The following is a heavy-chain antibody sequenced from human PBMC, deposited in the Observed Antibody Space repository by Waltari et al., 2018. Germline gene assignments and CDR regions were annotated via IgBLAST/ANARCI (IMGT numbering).Heavy chain of an antibody. CDR3: TRQVLGYCTSAACRRLES. J-gene: IGHJ4*02. CDR1: NYAIISVFY. CDR2: IYHEGTT. D-gene: IGHD2-2*03. Sequence: QLHLQESGPGLLRASETLSLTCDVSNYAIISVFYWVWVRQPPGKGLEWIATIYHEGTTFYNPSLKSRVTTSMDTSKNQFSLTLRSVTAADTAVYYCTRQVLGYCTSAACRRLESWGQGILVTVSS. V-gene: IGHV4-38-2*01.